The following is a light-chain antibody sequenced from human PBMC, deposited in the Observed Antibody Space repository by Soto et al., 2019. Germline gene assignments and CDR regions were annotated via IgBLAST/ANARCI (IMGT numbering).Light chain of an antibody. Sequence: QSALTQPASVSGSPGQSITISCTGTSSDVGGYNFVSWYQHFPGKVPKLLIYDVSIRPSGVSNRFSGSKSGNTASLTISGLQAEDEADYYCSSYTTTSTPYVFVTGTKVTVL. V-gene: IGLV2-14*03. CDR3: SSYTTTSTPYV. J-gene: IGLJ1*01. CDR1: SSDVGGYNF. CDR2: DVS.